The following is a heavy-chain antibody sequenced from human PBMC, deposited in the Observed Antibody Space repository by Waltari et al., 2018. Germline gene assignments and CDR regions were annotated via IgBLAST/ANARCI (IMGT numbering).Heavy chain of an antibody. Sequence: QVQLVESGGGVVQPGPSLRLACVASGFTFTNSVIHWFRDTPCKGRVVVEVLSYDGTSNSYAVSVVARISISRATSKNPLYLQMHRRRAEDTAVYLCARGSIWSGYYKGEGGFDYWGQGTLVTVSS. CDR2: LSYDGTSN. CDR1: GFTFTNSV. J-gene: IGHJ4*02. CDR3: ARGSIWSGYYKGEGGFDY. V-gene: IGHV3-30-3*01. D-gene: IGHD3-3*01.